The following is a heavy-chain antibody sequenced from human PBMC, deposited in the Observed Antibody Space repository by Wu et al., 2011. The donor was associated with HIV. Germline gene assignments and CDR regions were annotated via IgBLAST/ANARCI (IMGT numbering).Heavy chain of an antibody. CDR2: MNPNSGNT. V-gene: IGHV1-8*01. Sequence: QVQLVQSGAEVKKPGASVRVSCKASGYTFTSYDINWVRQATGQGLEWMGWMNPNSGNTGYAQKFQGRVTMTRNTSISTAYMELNSLRSEDTAVYYCARGGIAADGKVVDPWGQGTLVTVSS. CDR3: ARGGIAADGKVVDP. CDR1: GYTFTSYD. J-gene: IGHJ5*02. D-gene: IGHD6-13*01.